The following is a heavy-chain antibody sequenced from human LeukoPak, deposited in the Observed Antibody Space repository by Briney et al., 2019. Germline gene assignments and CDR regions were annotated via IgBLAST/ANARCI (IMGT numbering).Heavy chain of an antibody. CDR1: GGSISSSSYY. Sequence: PSETLSLTCTVSGGSISSSSYYWGWIRQPPGKGLEWIGSIYYSGSTNYNPSLKSRVTISVDTSKNQFSLKLSSVTAADTAVYYCARGRGTIFGVVEQPRDYYYGMDVWGQGTTVTVSS. D-gene: IGHD3-3*01. V-gene: IGHV4-39*07. CDR2: IYYSGST. J-gene: IGHJ6*02. CDR3: ARGRGTIFGVVEQPRDYYYGMDV.